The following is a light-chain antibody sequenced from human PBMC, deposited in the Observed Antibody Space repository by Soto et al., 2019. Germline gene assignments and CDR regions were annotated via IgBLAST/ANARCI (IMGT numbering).Light chain of an antibody. V-gene: IGLV2-23*02. CDR2: EVS. Sequence: QSVLTQPASVSGSPGQSITISCTGTSSDVGSYNLVSWYQQHPGKAPKLMIYEVSKRPSGVSNRFSGSKSGNTASLTISGLKAEDEADYYCCSYAGSSTFGVFGGGTQLTVL. CDR3: CSYAGSSTFGV. J-gene: IGLJ3*02. CDR1: SSDVGSYNL.